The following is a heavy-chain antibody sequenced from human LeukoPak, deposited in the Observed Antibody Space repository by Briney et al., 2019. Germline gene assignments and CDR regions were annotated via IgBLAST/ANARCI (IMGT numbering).Heavy chain of an antibody. V-gene: IGHV4-4*07. D-gene: IGHD3-10*01. CDR3: ARDQGVTWEPPYTADAFDI. J-gene: IGHJ3*02. Sequence: SETLSLTCTVSGGSISSYYWSWIRQPAGKGLEWIGRIYTSGSTNYNPSLKSRVTMSVDTSKNQFSLKLSSVTAADTAVYYCARDQGVTWEPPYTADAFDIWGQGTMVTVSS. CDR2: IYTSGST. CDR1: GGSISSYY.